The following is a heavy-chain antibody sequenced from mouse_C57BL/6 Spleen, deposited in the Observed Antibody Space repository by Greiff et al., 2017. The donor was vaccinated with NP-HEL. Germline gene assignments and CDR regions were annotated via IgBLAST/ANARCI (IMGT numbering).Heavy chain of an antibody. D-gene: IGHD1-1*01. J-gene: IGHJ2*01. CDR2: IDPSDSDT. Sequence: VQLQQSGAELVMPGASVKLSCKASGYTFTSYWMHWVKQRPGQGLEWIGEIDPSDSDTNYNQKFKGKSTVTVDKSSSSAYMHLSSLTSEDSAVYYCARRWVVAPGYFDYWGQGTTLTVSS. CDR3: ARRWVVAPGYFDY. V-gene: IGHV1-69*01. CDR1: GYTFTSYW.